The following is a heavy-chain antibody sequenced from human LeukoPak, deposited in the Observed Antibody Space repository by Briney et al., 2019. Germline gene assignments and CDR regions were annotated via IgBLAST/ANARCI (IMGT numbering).Heavy chain of an antibody. CDR3: ASLRGGNRNS. D-gene: IGHD1-14*01. CDR2: ISSSSSYI. Sequence: GGSLRLSCAASGFTFSSYSMNWVRQAPGKGLEWVSSISSSSSYIYYADSVKGRFTISRDNAKNSLYLQMSSLRAEDTAVYYCASLRGGNRNSWGQGTLVTVSS. V-gene: IGHV3-21*01. J-gene: IGHJ4*02. CDR1: GFTFSSYS.